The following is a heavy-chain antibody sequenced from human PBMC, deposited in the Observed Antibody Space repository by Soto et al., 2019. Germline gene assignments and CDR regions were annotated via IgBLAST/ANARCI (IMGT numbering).Heavy chain of an antibody. V-gene: IGHV3-30*18. CDR3: PKGEVRGIIPSYFGY. D-gene: IGHD3-10*01. Sequence: PGRSLRLPCARSGFTPSWIGMNWVRQAPGKRVERVTRISNDGSNEYYVESVKGRFTISRDNSKNTLYLQMDGLSAEDTAPYYSPKGEVRGIIPSYFGYWDLGTLVTGSS. CDR1: GFTPSWIG. CDR2: ISNDGSNE. J-gene: IGHJ4*02.